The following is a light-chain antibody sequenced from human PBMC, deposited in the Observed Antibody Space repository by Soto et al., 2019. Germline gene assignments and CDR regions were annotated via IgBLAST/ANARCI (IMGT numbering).Light chain of an antibody. J-gene: IGLJ3*02. V-gene: IGLV1-47*01. Sequence: QSVLTQPPSASETPGQRVTISCSGSSSNIGSNYVAWYQHLPGTAPKLLIYRNNQRPLGVPDRFSGSESDTSTSLAISGLRSEDEAEYYCAAWQGSVSGSWVFGGGTKLTVL. CDR1: SSNIGSNY. CDR3: AAWQGSVSGSWV. CDR2: RNN.